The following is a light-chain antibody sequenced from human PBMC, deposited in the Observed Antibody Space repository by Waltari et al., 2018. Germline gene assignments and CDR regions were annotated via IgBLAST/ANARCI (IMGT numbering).Light chain of an antibody. V-gene: IGKV4-1*01. CDR2: WAS. CDR1: QTLYRSNNKKD. CDR3: QQYYNTPPT. Sequence: DIVMTQSPHSLAVSLGDRATIHSISSQTLYRSNNKKDLAWYQQKPGQPPQMLIYWASTRESGVPDRFSGSGSGTDFTLTITSLQAEDVAVYYCQQYYNTPPTFGPGTKVDIK. J-gene: IGKJ3*01.